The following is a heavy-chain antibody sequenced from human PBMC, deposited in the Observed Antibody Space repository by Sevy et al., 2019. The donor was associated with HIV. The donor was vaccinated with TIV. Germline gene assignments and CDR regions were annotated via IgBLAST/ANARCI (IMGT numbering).Heavy chain of an antibody. D-gene: IGHD3-10*01. V-gene: IGHV3-30*18. CDR3: AKDAGANMGPGIIPGDGMDV. CDR2: ISYDRINK. CDR1: GFTFNNYG. Sequence: GGSLRLSCAASGFTFNNYGMHWVRQAPGKGLEWVAVISYDRINKYYSDSVKGRFTISRDNSTNTLDLQMNSLRPEDTAGYYCAKDAGANMGPGIIPGDGMDVWGQGTTVTVSS. J-gene: IGHJ6*02.